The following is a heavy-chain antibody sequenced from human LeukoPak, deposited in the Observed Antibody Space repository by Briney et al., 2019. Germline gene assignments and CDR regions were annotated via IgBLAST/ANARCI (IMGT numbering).Heavy chain of an antibody. CDR1: GYSFTSYW. J-gene: IGHJ5*02. Sequence: GESLTISCKGSGYSFTSYWIGWVRQMPGKGLEWMGIIYPGDSDTRYSPSFQGQVTISADKSISTAYLQWSSLKASDPAMYYCARQGCSGGSCYSSYWFDPWGQGTLVTVSS. D-gene: IGHD2-15*01. CDR3: ARQGCSGGSCYSSYWFDP. CDR2: IYPGDSDT. V-gene: IGHV5-51*01.